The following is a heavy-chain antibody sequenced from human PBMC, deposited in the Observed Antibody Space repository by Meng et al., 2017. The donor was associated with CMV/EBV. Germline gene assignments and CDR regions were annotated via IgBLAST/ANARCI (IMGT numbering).Heavy chain of an antibody. J-gene: IGHJ4*01. CDR1: GGSFSGYY. D-gene: IGHD4-17*01. CDR2: INHSGST. V-gene: IGHV4-34*01. Sequence: SETLSLTCAVYGGSFSGYYWSWIRQPPGKGLEWIGEINHSGSTNYNPSLKSRVTISVDTSKNQFSLKLSSVTAADTAVYYCARVPTVTTTAYFDYWGHGTLVTVSS. CDR3: ARVPTVTTTAYFDY.